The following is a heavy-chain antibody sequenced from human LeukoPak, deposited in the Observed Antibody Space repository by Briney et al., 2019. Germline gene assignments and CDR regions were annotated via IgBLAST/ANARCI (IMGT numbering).Heavy chain of an antibody. D-gene: IGHD3-22*01. V-gene: IGHV1-8*02. Sequence: ASVKVSCKASGYTFTSYDINWVRQATGQGLEWMGWMNPNSGNTGYAQKFQGRVTMTRDTSISTAYMELSSLRSEDTAVYYCASRPEYYYDSSGYTPEDAFDIWGQGTMVTVSS. J-gene: IGHJ3*02. CDR2: MNPNSGNT. CDR1: GYTFTSYD. CDR3: ASRPEYYYDSSGYTPEDAFDI.